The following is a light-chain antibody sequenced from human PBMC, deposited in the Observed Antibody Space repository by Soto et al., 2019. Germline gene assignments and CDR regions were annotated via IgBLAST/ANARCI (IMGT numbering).Light chain of an antibody. Sequence: AIRMTQSPSSLSASTGDSVTITCRASQDIIGYLAWYQRRPGNAPKLLIYAASTLQSGVPSRFSGSGSGTDYSLTISHLQSEDFATYYCQHYYNYPRTFGPGTRVDIK. V-gene: IGKV1-8*01. J-gene: IGKJ3*01. CDR2: AAS. CDR3: QHYYNYPRT. CDR1: QDIIGY.